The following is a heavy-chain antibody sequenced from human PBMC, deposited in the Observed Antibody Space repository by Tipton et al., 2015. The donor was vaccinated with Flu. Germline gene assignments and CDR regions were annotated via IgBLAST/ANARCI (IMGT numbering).Heavy chain of an antibody. CDR1: GDSVSGPEIA. D-gene: IGHD1-26*01. V-gene: IGHV6-1*01. J-gene: IGHJ4*02. CDR2: TFYRSKWYS. CDR3: AREEERTYSD. Sequence: PGLVKPSQTLSLTCAISGDSVSGPEIAWNWIRQSPSRGLEWLGRTFYRSKWYSEYAESVKSRITINSESSRNQFSLHLDSVTPEDTAVYYCAREEERTYSDWGQGILVTVSS.